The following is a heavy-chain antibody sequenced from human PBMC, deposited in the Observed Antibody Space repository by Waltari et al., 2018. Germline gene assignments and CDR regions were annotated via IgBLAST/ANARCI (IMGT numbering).Heavy chain of an antibody. Sequence: QLQLQESGPRLVKPSETLSLTCSVSGDSISSHNYYWAWIRQSPGKGLEWLGGISYSRETYQNRSLKSRVTMSVDKSNNLFSVNLNSVTAEDTAVYYCARHLSKYYDFYNVHTGRRVGPWAYWGQGTLVTVSS. J-gene: IGHJ4*02. CDR1: GDSISSHNYY. V-gene: IGHV4-39*02. CDR2: ISYSRET. D-gene: IGHD3-3*01. CDR3: ARHLSKYYDFYNVHTGRRVGPWAY.